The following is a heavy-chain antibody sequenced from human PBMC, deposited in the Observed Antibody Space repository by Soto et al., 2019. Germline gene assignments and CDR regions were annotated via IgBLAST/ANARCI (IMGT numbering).Heavy chain of an antibody. Sequence: EVQLVESGGGLVQPGGSLRLSCAASGFTFSNYWMSWVRQAPGRGLEWVANIKQDGSDKYYVDSVKGRFTISRDNAKNSLYLQMNTLRDEDTAMYYCVRGGYQFGRWGQGTLVTVSS. CDR1: GFTFSNYW. CDR3: VRGGYQFGR. D-gene: IGHD2-15*01. J-gene: IGHJ4*02. CDR2: IKQDGSDK. V-gene: IGHV3-7*05.